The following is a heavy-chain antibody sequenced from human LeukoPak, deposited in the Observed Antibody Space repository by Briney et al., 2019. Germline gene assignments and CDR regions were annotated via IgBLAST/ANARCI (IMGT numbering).Heavy chain of an antibody. V-gene: IGHV3-9*01. CDR3: AQTGGLVATAHDAFDI. CDR1: GFTFDDYA. CDR2: ISWNSGSI. J-gene: IGHJ3*02. D-gene: IGHD5-12*01. Sequence: GGPLRLSCAASGFTFDDYAMHWVRQAPGKGLEWVSGISWNSGSIGCADSVKGRFTISRDNAKNSLYLQMNSLRVEDTALYYCAQTGGLVATAHDAFDIWGQGTMVTVSS.